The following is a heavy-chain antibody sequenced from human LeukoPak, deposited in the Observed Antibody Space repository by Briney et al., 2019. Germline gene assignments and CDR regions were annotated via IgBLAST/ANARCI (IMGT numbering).Heavy chain of an antibody. Sequence: PEGSLRLSCAASGFTFSSYSKNWVRQAPGKGLEWVSSISSSSSYIYYADSVKGRFTISRDNAKNSLYLQMNSLRAEDTAVYYCARMATTKEYYWGQGTLVTVSS. CDR2: ISSSSSYI. J-gene: IGHJ4*02. V-gene: IGHV3-21*01. D-gene: IGHD5-24*01. CDR1: GFTFSSYS. CDR3: ARMATTKEYY.